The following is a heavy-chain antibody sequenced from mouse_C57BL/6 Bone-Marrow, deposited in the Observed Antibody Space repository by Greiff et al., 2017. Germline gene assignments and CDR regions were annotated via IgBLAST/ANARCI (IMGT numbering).Heavy chain of an antibody. CDR3: ARRYYYGSSLGYFDV. CDR1: GFTFSSYG. J-gene: IGHJ1*03. D-gene: IGHD1-1*01. Sequence: VKLVESGGDLVKPGGSLKLSCAASGFTFSSYGMSWVRQTPDKRLEWVATISSGGSYTYYPDSVKGRFTISRDNAKNTLYLQMSSLKSEDTAMYYCARRYYYGSSLGYFDVWGTGTTVTVSS. CDR2: ISSGGSYT. V-gene: IGHV5-6*02.